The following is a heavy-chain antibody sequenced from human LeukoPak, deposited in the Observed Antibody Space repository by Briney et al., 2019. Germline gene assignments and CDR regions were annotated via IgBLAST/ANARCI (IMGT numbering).Heavy chain of an antibody. CDR1: GFTFSSYA. D-gene: IGHD2-15*01. CDR2: ISGSGGST. V-gene: IGHV3-23*01. Sequence: PGRSLRLSCAASGFTFSSYAMSWVRQAPGKGLEWVSAISGSGGSTYYADSVKGRFTISRDNSKNTLYLQMNSLRAEDTAVYYCAKYSRYCSGGSCYDFDYWGQGTLVTVSS. J-gene: IGHJ4*02. CDR3: AKYSRYCSGGSCYDFDY.